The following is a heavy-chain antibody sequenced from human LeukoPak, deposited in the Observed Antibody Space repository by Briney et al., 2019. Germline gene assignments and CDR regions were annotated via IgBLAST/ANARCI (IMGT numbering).Heavy chain of an antibody. CDR1: GGSLSSGGYY. V-gene: IGHV4-31*03. Sequence: SETLSLTCTVSGGSLSSGGYYWSWIRQHPGKGLEWIGYIYYSGSTYYNPSLKSRVTISVDTSKNQFSLKLSSVTAADTAVYYCARRRRFLEWLHTPDYYYYGMDVWGQGTTVTVSS. D-gene: IGHD3-3*01. J-gene: IGHJ6*02. CDR2: IYYSGST. CDR3: ARRRRFLEWLHTPDYYYYGMDV.